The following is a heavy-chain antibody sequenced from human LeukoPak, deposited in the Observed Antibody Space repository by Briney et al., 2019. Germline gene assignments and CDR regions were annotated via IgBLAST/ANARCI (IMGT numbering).Heavy chain of an antibody. D-gene: IGHD7-27*01. CDR3: ARAPAWALDY. CDR1: GFTFSDYY. Sequence: GSLRLSCAASGFTFSDYYMSWIRQPPGKGLEWIGEINHSGSITNYSPSLKSRVTISLDTSRNQFSLKLSSVTAADTAVYYCARAPAWALDYWGQGTLVTVSS. V-gene: IGHV4-34*01. J-gene: IGHJ4*02. CDR2: INHSGSIT.